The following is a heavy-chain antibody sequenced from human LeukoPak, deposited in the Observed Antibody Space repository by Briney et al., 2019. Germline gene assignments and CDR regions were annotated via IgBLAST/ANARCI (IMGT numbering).Heavy chain of an antibody. D-gene: IGHD3-10*01. Sequence: GASVKVSCKASGYTFTSYGISWVRQAPGQGLEWMGWISAYNGNTNYAQKLQGRVTMTTDTSTSTAYMELRSLRSDDTAVYYCARDRPLWFGELNYYYYYMDVWGKGTTVTVSS. J-gene: IGHJ6*03. CDR2: ISAYNGNT. CDR1: GYTFTSYG. CDR3: ARDRPLWFGELNYYYYYMDV. V-gene: IGHV1-18*01.